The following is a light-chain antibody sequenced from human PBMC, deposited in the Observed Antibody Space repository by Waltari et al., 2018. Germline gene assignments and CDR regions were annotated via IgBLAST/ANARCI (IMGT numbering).Light chain of an antibody. V-gene: IGKV1-33*01. CDR2: EAS. CDR3: QQYDNLPFT. CDR1: QDISNY. J-gene: IGKJ3*01. Sequence: DIHMTQSPSSLSASVGDIVTITCQASQDISNYLNWYQQKPGKAPKLLIYEASNLETGVPSRFSGGGSGTDFACTISSLQPEDIGTYYCQQYDNLPFTFGPGTKVDIK.